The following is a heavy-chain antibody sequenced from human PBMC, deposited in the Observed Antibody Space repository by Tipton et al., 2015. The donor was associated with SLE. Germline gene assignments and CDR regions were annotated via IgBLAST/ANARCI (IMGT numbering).Heavy chain of an antibody. V-gene: IGHV4-31*03. CDR2: IYYSGGT. Sequence: TLSLTCPVSGGSISSGGYYWSWIRQHPGKGLEWIGYIYYSGGTYYNPSLKSRVTISVDKSKNQFSLKLSSVTAADTAVYYCARDRYYDSSGYYFLFDSWGQGTLVTVSS. D-gene: IGHD3-22*01. CDR1: GGSISSGGYY. J-gene: IGHJ4*02. CDR3: ARDRYYDSSGYYFLFDS.